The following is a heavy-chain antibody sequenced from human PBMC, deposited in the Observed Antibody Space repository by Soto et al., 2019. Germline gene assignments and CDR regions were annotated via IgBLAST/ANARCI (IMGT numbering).Heavy chain of an antibody. Sequence: QVQLVQSGAAVKTPGSSLKVSCKVSGSRFSNYVISWLRQAPGHGLEWLGRIIPIFNSTKYAQNFQGRVTITADKSTSTASLELSSLRSDDTAVYYCAREGRGKKAGYNGLVSLGYWGQGTLVTVAS. J-gene: IGHJ4*02. V-gene: IGHV1-69*06. D-gene: IGHD2-2*02. CDR3: AREGRGKKAGYNGLVSLGY. CDR1: GSRFSNYV. CDR2: IIPIFNST.